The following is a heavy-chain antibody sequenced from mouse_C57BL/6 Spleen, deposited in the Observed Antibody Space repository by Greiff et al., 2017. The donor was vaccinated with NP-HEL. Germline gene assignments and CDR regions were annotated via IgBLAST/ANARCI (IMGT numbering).Heavy chain of an antibody. J-gene: IGHJ2*01. CDR1: GYAFSSSW. CDR2: IYPGDGDT. V-gene: IGHV1-82*01. Sequence: QVQLQQSGPELVKPGASVKISCKASGYAFSSSWMNWVKQRPGKGLEWIGRIYPGDGDTNYNGKFKGKATLTADKSSSPAYMQLSSLTSEDSAVYFCARNYYGSSYLDYWGQGTTLTVSS. CDR3: ARNYYGSSYLDY. D-gene: IGHD1-1*01.